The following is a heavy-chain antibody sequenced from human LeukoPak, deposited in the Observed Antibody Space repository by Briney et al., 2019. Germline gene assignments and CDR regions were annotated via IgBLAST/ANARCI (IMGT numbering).Heavy chain of an antibody. J-gene: IGHJ4*02. V-gene: IGHV3-7*01. Sequence: GGSLRLSCAASGFTFRNYWMSWVRQAPGKGLEWVANIKEDGREEYYVDSVKGRFTISRDNAKNSLYLQMNSLRAEDTAVYYFATVIPHQWIGTSSNYGARGPRVTVSS. CDR2: IKEDGREE. CDR1: GFTFRNYW. CDR3: ATVIPHQWIGTSSNY. D-gene: IGHD3-10*01.